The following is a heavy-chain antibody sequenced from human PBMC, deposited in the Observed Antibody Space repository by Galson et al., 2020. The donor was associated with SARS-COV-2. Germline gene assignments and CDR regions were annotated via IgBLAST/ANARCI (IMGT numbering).Heavy chain of an antibody. D-gene: IGHD1-1*01. J-gene: IGHJ4*02. CDR2: IFGDGRT. CDR3: LKEAPEEQLDD. CDR1: GFSVSHTY. V-gene: IGHV3-66*02. Sequence: GGSLRLSCAASGFSVSHTYMDWVRQAPGKGLEWVSLIFGDGRTFYADSVKGRFTISRDTSTNTLHLQMNSLSLEDTAVYYCLKEAPEEQLDDWGQGTLVTVSS.